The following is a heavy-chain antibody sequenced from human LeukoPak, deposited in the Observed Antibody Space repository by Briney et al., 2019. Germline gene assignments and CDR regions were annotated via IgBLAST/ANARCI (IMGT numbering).Heavy chain of an antibody. CDR3: TRESPLYDFWSGYYTYYGMDV. CDR1: GFTFSSYA. CDR2: IRTKAYGGTT. V-gene: IGHV3-49*04. J-gene: IGHJ6*02. Sequence: GGSLRLSCAASGFTFSSYAMHWVRQAPGKGLEWVGFIRTKAYGGTTEYAASVKGRFTISRDDSKSIAYLQMNSLKTEDTAVYYCTRESPLYDFWSGYYTYYGMDVWGQGTTVTVSS. D-gene: IGHD3-3*01.